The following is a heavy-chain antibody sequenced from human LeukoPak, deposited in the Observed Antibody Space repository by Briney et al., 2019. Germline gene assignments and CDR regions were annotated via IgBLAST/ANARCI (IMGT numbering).Heavy chain of an antibody. CDR3: ARGESRNHLGTSGVWSYWYFDL. CDR1: GYTFTSYG. D-gene: IGHD3-16*01. CDR2: IIPIFGTA. J-gene: IGHJ2*01. Sequence: ASVKVSCKASGYTFTSYGISWVRQAPGQGLEWMGGIIPIFGTANYAQKFQGRVTITADKSTSTAYMELSSLRSEDTAVYYCARGESRNHLGTSGVWSYWYFDLWGRGTLVTVSS. V-gene: IGHV1-69*06.